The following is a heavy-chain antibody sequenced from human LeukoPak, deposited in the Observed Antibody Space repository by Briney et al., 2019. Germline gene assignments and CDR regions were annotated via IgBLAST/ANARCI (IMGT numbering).Heavy chain of an antibody. CDR1: GYTFTSYG. CDR2: ISAYNGNT. CDR3: ARDVTSYYCSGGSCYSYFDY. V-gene: IGHV1-18*01. Sequence: ASVKLSCKASGYTFTSYGISWVRQAPGQGLEWMGWISAYNGNTNYAQKLQGRVTMTTDTSTSTAYMELRSLRSDDTAVYYCARDVTSYYCSGGSCYSYFDYWGQGTLVTVSS. D-gene: IGHD2-15*01. J-gene: IGHJ4*02.